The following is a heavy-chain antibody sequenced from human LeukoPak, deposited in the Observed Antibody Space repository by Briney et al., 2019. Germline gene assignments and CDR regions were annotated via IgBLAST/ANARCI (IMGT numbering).Heavy chain of an antibody. V-gene: IGHV3-23*01. CDR2: ISGSGGST. J-gene: IGHJ4*02. Sequence: GGSLRLSCAASGFTFDDYAMHWVRQAPGKGLEWVSGISGSGGSTYYADSVKGRFTISRDNSKNTLYLQMNSLRAEDTAVYYCAKYLWGGYTAMVSWKQGPADYWGQGTLVTVSS. CDR3: AKYLWGGYTAMVSWKQGPADY. CDR1: GFTFDDYA. D-gene: IGHD5-18*01.